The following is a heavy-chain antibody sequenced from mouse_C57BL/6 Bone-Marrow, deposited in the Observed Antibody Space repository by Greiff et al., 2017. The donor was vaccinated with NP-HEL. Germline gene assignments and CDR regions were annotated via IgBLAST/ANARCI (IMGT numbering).Heavy chain of an antibody. D-gene: IGHD1-1*01. J-gene: IGHJ4*01. CDR3: ARGGNYYGSSYYAMDY. Sequence: QVTLKVSGAELMKPGASVKLSCKATGYTFTGYWIEWVKQRPGHGLEWIGEILPGSGSTNYNEKFKGKATFTADTSSNTAYMQLSSLTTEDSAIYYCARGGNYYGSSYYAMDYWGQGTSVTVSS. CDR1: GYTFTGYW. V-gene: IGHV1-9*01. CDR2: ILPGSGST.